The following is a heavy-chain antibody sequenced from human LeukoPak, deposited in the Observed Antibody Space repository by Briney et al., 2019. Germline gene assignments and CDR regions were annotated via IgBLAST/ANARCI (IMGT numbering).Heavy chain of an antibody. Sequence: GGSLRLSCAASGFTFSSYSMNWVRQAPGKGLEWVSYISSSSSTIYYADSVKGRFTISRDNAKNSLYLQMNSLRAEDTAVYYCARARGIAAAGGSLHYWGQGTLVTVSS. CDR1: GFTFSSYS. J-gene: IGHJ4*02. D-gene: IGHD6-13*01. V-gene: IGHV3-48*01. CDR2: ISSSSSTI. CDR3: ARARGIAAAGGSLHY.